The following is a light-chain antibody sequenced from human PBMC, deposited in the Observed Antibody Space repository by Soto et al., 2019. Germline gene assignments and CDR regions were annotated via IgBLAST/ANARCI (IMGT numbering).Light chain of an antibody. CDR2: EVS. CDR1: SSDVGGSKY. Sequence: QSALTQPASVSGSPGQSITISCTGTSSDVGGSKYVSWYQHHPGKAPKLMIYEVSHRPSGVSNRFSGSKSGNTASLTIAGLQADDEADYYCGSYTSSSTYVFGTGTKLTVL. V-gene: IGLV2-14*01. J-gene: IGLJ1*01. CDR3: GSYTSSSTYV.